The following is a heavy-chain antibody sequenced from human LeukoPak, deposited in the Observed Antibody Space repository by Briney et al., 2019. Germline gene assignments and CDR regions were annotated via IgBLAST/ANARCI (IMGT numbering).Heavy chain of an antibody. CDR2: INHSGST. Sequence: PSETLSLTCAVYGGSFSGYYWGWIGKPPGKGLGWIGEINHSGSTNYNPSLKSRVTISVDTSKNQFSLKLSSVTAADTAVYYCAILYGSGRYFDYWGQGTLVTVSS. CDR1: GGSFSGYY. V-gene: IGHV4-34*01. CDR3: AILYGSGRYFDY. J-gene: IGHJ4*02. D-gene: IGHD3-10*01.